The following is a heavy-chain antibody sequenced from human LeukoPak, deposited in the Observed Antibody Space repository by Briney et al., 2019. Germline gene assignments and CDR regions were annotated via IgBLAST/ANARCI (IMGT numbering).Heavy chain of an antibody. CDR3: ARDPGLLWFGELLPSNFDY. Sequence: SETLSLTCTVSGGSISSYYWSWIRQPPGKGLEWIGYIYYSGSTNYNPSLKSRVTISVGTSKNQFSLKLSSVTAADTAVYYCARDPGLLWFGELLPSNFDYWGQGTLVTVSS. V-gene: IGHV4-59*01. J-gene: IGHJ4*02. CDR1: GGSISSYY. D-gene: IGHD3-10*01. CDR2: IYYSGST.